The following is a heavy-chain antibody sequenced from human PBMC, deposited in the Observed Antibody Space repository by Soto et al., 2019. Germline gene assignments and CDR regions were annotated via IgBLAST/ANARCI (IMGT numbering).Heavy chain of an antibody. D-gene: IGHD5-12*01. V-gene: IGHV4-34*01. Sequence: SETLSLTCAVYGGSFSGYYWSWIRQPPGKGLEWIGEINHSGSTNYNPSLKSRVTISVDTSKNQFSLKLSSVTAADTAVYYCARGIKGYSGYDIKYYYYYMDVWGKGTTVTVSS. J-gene: IGHJ6*03. CDR3: ARGIKGYSGYDIKYYYYYMDV. CDR2: INHSGST. CDR1: GGSFSGYY.